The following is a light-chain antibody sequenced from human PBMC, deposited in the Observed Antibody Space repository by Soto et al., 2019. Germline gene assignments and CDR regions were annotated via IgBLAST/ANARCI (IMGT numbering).Light chain of an antibody. J-gene: IGLJ1*01. V-gene: IGLV2-14*03. Sequence: QSVLTQPASVSGSPGQSITISCTGSSSDVGAYDFVSWYQQHAGQAPKLMIYDVITRPSGVSNRFSGSKSGNTASLTISGLQAEDEATYYCSSYTSGGTLVFGGGTKVTVL. CDR1: SSDVGAYDF. CDR3: SSYTSGGTLV. CDR2: DVI.